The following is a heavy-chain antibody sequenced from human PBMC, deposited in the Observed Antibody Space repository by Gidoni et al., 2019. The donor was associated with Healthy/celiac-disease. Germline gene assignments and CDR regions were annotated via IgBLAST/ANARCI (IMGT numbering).Heavy chain of an antibody. CDR3: TTFTGYVWGSYRYSDAFDI. CDR2: IKSKTDGGTT. D-gene: IGHD3-16*02. CDR1: GFPFSNAW. Sequence: EVQLVESGGCLVKSGGSLRRSCAVSGFPFSNAWMSCVRQAPGKGLEWVGRIKSKTDGGTTDYAAPVKGRFTISRDDSKNTLYLQMNSLKTEDTAVYYCTTFTGYVWGSYRYSDAFDIWGQGTMVTVSS. J-gene: IGHJ3*02. V-gene: IGHV3-15*01.